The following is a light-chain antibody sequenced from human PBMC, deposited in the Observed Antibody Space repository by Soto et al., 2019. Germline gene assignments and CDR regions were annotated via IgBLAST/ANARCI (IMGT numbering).Light chain of an antibody. J-gene: IGKJ1*01. Sequence: DTQMTQSPSSLSASVGDRVTITCRASQGIGNDLVWFQQKPGKAPKRRIYAASTLQSGVPSRFSGSGSGTEFTLTISSLQPEDFATYYCLQYYSFPRAFGQGTKVEFK. CDR1: QGIGND. V-gene: IGKV1-17*01. CDR2: AAS. CDR3: LQYYSFPRA.